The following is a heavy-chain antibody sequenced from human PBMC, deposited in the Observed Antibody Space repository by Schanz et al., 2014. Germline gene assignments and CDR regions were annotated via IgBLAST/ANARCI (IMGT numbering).Heavy chain of an antibody. CDR2: ISSSSGTI. CDR3: ARDLNSLIQGDV. D-gene: IGHD1-26*01. J-gene: IGHJ6*04. Sequence: EGQLVESGGGLVQPGGSLRLSCEASGFTFSNYGMNWVRQAPEKGLEWVSYISSSSGTIYYADSVKGRFTISRDNAKNLLYLQMNGLRAEDTAVYFCARDLNSLIQGDVWGKGTTVTVSS. V-gene: IGHV3-48*01. CDR1: GFTFSNYG.